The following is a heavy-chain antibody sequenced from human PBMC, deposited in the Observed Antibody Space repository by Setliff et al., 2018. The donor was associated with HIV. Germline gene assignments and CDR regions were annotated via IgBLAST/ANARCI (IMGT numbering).Heavy chain of an antibody. Sequence: PSETLSLTCTVSGGSISSGIYYWSWIRQPAGKGLGWIGHIYTSGRTNYNPSLKSRVTISVDTSKNQFSLKLGSVTAADTAVYYCARVGYYDTSFDYWGQGTLVTVSS. CDR1: GGSISSGIYY. J-gene: IGHJ4*02. CDR2: IYTSGRT. V-gene: IGHV4-61*09. CDR3: ARVGYYDTSFDY. D-gene: IGHD3-22*01.